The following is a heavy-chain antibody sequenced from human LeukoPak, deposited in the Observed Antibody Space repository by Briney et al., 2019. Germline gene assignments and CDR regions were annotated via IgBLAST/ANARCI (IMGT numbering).Heavy chain of an antibody. J-gene: IGHJ4*02. D-gene: IGHD6-19*01. CDR1: GFTFSSYA. Sequence: GGSLRLSCAASGFTFSSYAMSWVRQAPGKGLEWVSAINGSGGSTYYADSVKGRFTISRDNSKNTLYLQMNSLRAEDTAVYYCASRTFSSGWLIDYWGQGTLVTVSS. V-gene: IGHV3-23*01. CDR3: ASRTFSSGWLIDY. CDR2: INGSGGST.